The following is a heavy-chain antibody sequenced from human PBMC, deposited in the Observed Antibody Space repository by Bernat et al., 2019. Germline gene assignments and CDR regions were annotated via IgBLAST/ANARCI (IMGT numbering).Heavy chain of an antibody. CDR2: ISGSGGST. J-gene: IGHJ4*02. CDR3: AKDGRIAARRADYFDY. D-gene: IGHD6-6*01. CDR1: GFTFSSYA. Sequence: EVQLLESGGGLVQPGGSLRLSCAAPGFTFSSYAMSWVRQAPGKGLEWVSAISGSGGSTYYADSVKGRFTISRDNSKNTLYLQMNSLRAEDTAVYYCAKDGRIAARRADYFDYWGQGTLVTVSS. V-gene: IGHV3-23*01.